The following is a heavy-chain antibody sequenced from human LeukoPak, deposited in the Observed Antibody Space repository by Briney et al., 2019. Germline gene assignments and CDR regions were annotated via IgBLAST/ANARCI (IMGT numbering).Heavy chain of an antibody. CDR1: GGSISSSSYY. CDR3: ARRVKGSGTYYDY. CDR2: IYYSGST. Sequence: SETLSLTCTVSGGSISSSSYYWGWIRQPPGKGLEWIGSIYYSGSTYYNPSLKSRVTISVDTSKNQFSLGLSSVTAADTAVYFCARRVKGSGTYYDYWGQGTLVTVSS. V-gene: IGHV4-39*01. D-gene: IGHD3-10*01. J-gene: IGHJ4*02.